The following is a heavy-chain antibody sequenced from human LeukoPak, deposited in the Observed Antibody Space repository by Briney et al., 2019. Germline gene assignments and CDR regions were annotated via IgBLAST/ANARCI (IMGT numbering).Heavy chain of an antibody. V-gene: IGHV4-59*01. CDR2: IYDSGST. CDR3: ARGYGLSALDY. Sequence: SETLSLTCNVSGDSISSYYWNWIRQPPGKGLEWIGYIYDSGSTNYNPSLKSRVTISVDTSKNQFSLKLSSVTAADTAVYYCARGYGLSALDYWGQGTLVTVSS. J-gene: IGHJ4*02. CDR1: GDSISSYY. D-gene: IGHD3/OR15-3a*01.